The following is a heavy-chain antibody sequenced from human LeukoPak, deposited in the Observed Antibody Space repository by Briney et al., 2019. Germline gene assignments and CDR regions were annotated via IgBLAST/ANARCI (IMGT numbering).Heavy chain of an antibody. J-gene: IGHJ4*02. CDR2: IYYSGST. D-gene: IGHD3-22*01. Sequence: SETLSLTCTVSGGSISSGDYYWSWIRQPPGKGLESIGNIYYSGSTYYNPSLKSRVTISVDTSKNQFSLKLSSVTAADTAVYYCARRNYYDSSGYYYWGQGTLVTVSS. CDR3: ARRNYYDSSGYYY. CDR1: GGSISSGDYY. V-gene: IGHV4-30-4*01.